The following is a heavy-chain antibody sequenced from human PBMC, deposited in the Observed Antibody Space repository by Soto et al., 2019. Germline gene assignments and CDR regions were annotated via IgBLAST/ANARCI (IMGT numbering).Heavy chain of an antibody. CDR3: ARDFDKVGITVGDSY. D-gene: IGHD6-19*01. CDR2: IWYDGSNK. Sequence: PGGSLRLSCAASGFTFSSYGMHWVRQAPGKGLGWVAVIWYDGSNKYYADSVKGRFTISRDNSKNTLYLQMNSLRAEDTAGYYCARDFDKVGITVGDSYWGQVPLVTFST. V-gene: IGHV3-33*01. CDR1: GFTFSSYG. J-gene: IGHJ4*02.